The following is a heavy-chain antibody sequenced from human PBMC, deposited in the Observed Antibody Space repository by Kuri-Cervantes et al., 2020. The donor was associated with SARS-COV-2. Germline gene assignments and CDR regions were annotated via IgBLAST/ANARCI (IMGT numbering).Heavy chain of an antibody. CDR1: GFTFSNYV. CDR2: IWYHGENE. CDR3: ARGAANYYYMDV. Sequence: GESLKISCVASGFTFSNYVIHWVRQAPGKGLEWVAVIWYHGENEYYAGSVKGRFTISRDNSKNKVSLHMNSLRAEDTAMYYCARGAANYYYMDVWGKGTTVTVSS. D-gene: IGHD3-16*01. V-gene: IGHV3-33*08. J-gene: IGHJ6*03.